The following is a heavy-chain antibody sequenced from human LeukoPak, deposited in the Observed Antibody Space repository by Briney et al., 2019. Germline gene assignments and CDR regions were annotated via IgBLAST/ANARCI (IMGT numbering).Heavy chain of an antibody. J-gene: IGHJ4*02. Sequence: SETLSLTCTVSGGSVRRGNYYWTWIRQPAGSGLEWIGRIYTSGTTDYNPSLRTRVTISVDTSKNQFSLKLSSVTAADTAVYYCARVSPRYGDSRLFDYWGQGTLVTVSS. D-gene: IGHD4-17*01. CDR2: IYTSGTT. V-gene: IGHV4-61*02. CDR3: ARVSPRYGDSRLFDY. CDR1: GGSVRRGNYY.